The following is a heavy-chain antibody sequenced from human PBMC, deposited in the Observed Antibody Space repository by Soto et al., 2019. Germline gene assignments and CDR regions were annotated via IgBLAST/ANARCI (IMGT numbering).Heavy chain of an antibody. D-gene: IGHD6-13*01. V-gene: IGHV3-30*18. Sequence: QVQLVESGGGVVQPGRSLRLSCAASGFTFSSYGMHWVRQAPGKGLEWVAVISYDGSNKYYADSVKGRFTISRDNSKNTLYLQMNSLRAEDTAVYYCAKATSDSSSWYFDYWGQGTLVTVSS. CDR3: AKATSDSSSWYFDY. CDR1: GFTFSSYG. CDR2: ISYDGSNK. J-gene: IGHJ4*02.